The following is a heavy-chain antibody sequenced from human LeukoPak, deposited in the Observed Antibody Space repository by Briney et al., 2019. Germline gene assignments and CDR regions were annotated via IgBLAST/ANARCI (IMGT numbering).Heavy chain of an antibody. CDR3: ARDADQWELGGSWVT. CDR1: EFTFSDYY. D-gene: IGHD1-26*01. J-gene: IGHJ5*02. CDR2: ISSSGGTM. Sequence: GGSLRLSCAASEFTFSDYYMSWIRQAPGKGLEWDSYISSSGGTMDYADSVKGRFTISRDNAENSLYLQMNSLRAEDTAVYYCARDADQWELGGSWVTWGQGTLVTVSS. V-gene: IGHV3-11*01.